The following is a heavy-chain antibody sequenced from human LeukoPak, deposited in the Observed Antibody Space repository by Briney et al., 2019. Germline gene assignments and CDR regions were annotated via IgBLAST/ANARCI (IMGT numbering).Heavy chain of an antibody. V-gene: IGHV4-34*01. CDR3: ARARWLQFRSAFDI. J-gene: IGHJ3*02. Sequence: SETLSLTCAVYGGSSSGYYWSWIRQPPGKGLEWIGEINHSGSTNYNSSLKSRVTISVDTSKNQFSLKLSSVTAADTAVYYCARARWLQFRSAFDIWGQGTMVTVSS. D-gene: IGHD5-24*01. CDR1: GGSSSGYY. CDR2: INHSGST.